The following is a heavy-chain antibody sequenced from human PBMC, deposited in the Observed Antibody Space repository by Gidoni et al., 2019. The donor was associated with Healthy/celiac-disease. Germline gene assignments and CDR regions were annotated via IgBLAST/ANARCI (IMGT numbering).Heavy chain of an antibody. V-gene: IGHV4-34*01. J-gene: IGHJ5*02. CDR3: ARGFRITRIVVAKYNWFDP. Sequence: QVQLPQWGACLLKPSETLSLTCAVYAGSFSGYYWSWIRQPPGKGLEWIGEINHSGSTNYNPSLKSRVTIAVDTSKNQFSLKLSSVTAADTAVYYCARGFRITRIVVAKYNWFDPWGQGTLVTVSS. CDR2: INHSGST. CDR1: AGSFSGYY. D-gene: IGHD3-22*01.